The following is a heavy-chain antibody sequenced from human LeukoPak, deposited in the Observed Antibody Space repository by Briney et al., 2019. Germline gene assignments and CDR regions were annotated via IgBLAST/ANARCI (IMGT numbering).Heavy chain of an antibody. CDR3: ARLAYSGYLPGQGYFDY. CDR1: GGSISSYY. CDR2: IYYSGST. D-gene: IGHD5-12*01. Sequence: SETLSLTCTVSGGSISSYYWSWIRQPPGKGLEWIGYIYYSGSTNYNPSLKSRVTISVDTSKNQFSLKLSSVTAADTAVHYCARLAYSGYLPGQGYFDYWGQGTLVTVSS. J-gene: IGHJ4*02. V-gene: IGHV4-59*08.